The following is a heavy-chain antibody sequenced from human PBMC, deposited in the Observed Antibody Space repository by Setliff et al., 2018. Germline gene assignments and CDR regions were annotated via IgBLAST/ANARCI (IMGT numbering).Heavy chain of an antibody. D-gene: IGHD5-12*01. Sequence: GESLKIPCKGSGYSFTSYWVGWVRQMPGKALEWMGIIYPGDSDTRYSPSFQGQVTISADNSISTAYLEWSSLKASDTAMYYCARTATGYTNVWYDNWGQGTLVTVSS. CDR2: IYPGDSDT. CDR3: ARTATGYTNVWYDN. V-gene: IGHV5-51*01. CDR1: GYSFTSYW. J-gene: IGHJ5*02.